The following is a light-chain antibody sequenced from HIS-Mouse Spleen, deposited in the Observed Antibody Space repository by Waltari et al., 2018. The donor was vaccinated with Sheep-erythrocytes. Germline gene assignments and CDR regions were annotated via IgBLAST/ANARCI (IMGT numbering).Light chain of an antibody. J-gene: IGLJ1*01. CDR2: DNN. CDR3: GTWDSSLSALFV. CDR1: SSTIANNY. Sequence: QSVLTQPPSVSAAPGQKVTISCSGSSSTIANNYVSWYQQLPGTAPKLLIYDNNKRPSGIPDRFSGSKSGTSATLGITGLQTGDEADYYCGTWDSSLSALFVFGTGTKVTVL. V-gene: IGLV1-51*01.